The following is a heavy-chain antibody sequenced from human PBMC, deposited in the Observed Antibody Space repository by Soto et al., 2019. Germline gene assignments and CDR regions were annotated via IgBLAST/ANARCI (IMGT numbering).Heavy chain of an antibody. CDR2: IHYGGRT. Sequence: SETLSLTCAVSGGSITSGAYYWTWIRQHPGKGLEWIAYIHYGGRTYYNPSLKSRVTISVDTSNNQFSLKLSSVTAADTAVYYCARYYFDSSGYSNWFDPWGQGTLVTVSS. CDR1: GGSITSGAYY. V-gene: IGHV4-31*11. CDR3: ARYYFDSSGYSNWFDP. J-gene: IGHJ5*02. D-gene: IGHD3-22*01.